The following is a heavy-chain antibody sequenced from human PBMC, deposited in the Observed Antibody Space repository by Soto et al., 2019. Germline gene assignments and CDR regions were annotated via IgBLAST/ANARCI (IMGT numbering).Heavy chain of an antibody. CDR3: ARGGTHSSWYWRN. Sequence: EVQLVESGGGLVQPGGSLRLSCAASGFTFSSDWMSWVRQAPGQGLEWVANIKQDGSEKYYVDSVKGRFTISRDNAKSSLYVQMNSLRADDTAVYYCARGGTHSSWYWRNWGQGTLVTVSS. J-gene: IGHJ4*02. V-gene: IGHV3-7*01. CDR1: GFTFSSDW. CDR2: IKQDGSEK. D-gene: IGHD6-13*01.